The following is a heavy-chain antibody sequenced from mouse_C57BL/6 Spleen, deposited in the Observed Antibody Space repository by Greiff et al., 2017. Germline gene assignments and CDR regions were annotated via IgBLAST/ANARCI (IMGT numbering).Heavy chain of an antibody. CDR2: IRNKANGYTT. CDR1: GFTFPDYY. CDR3: ARYDGYYAYWYFDV. Sequence: EVKLMESGGGLVQPGGSLSLSCAASGFTFPDYYMTWVRQPPGKPLEWLGFIRNKANGYTTEYSASVKGRFTISRDNSQSSLYLQMNALRAEDSATYYCARYDGYYAYWYFDVWGTGTTVTVSS. V-gene: IGHV7-3*01. J-gene: IGHJ1*03. D-gene: IGHD2-3*01.